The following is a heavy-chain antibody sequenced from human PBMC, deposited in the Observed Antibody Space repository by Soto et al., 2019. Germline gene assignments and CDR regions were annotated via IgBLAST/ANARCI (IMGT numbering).Heavy chain of an antibody. J-gene: IGHJ6*02. CDR1: GYTFTNFD. D-gene: IGHD6-13*01. Sequence: ASVKVSCKASGYTFTNFDINWVRQATGQGLEWLGWMNPNSGNTGYAQKFQGRVTMTRNTSITTAYMELSSLRSEDTAVYYCARDWKQQLVRDYYYGMDVWGQGTTVTVSS. CDR3: ARDWKQQLVRDYYYGMDV. CDR2: MNPNSGNT. V-gene: IGHV1-8*01.